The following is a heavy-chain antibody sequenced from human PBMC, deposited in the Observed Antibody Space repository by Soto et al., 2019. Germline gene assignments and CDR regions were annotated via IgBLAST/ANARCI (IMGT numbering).Heavy chain of an antibody. D-gene: IGHD6-19*01. J-gene: IGHJ6*02. CDR1: GFTFSNAW. Sequence: GGSLRLSCAASGFTFSNAWMSWVRQAPGKGLEWVGRIKSKTDGGTTDYAAPAKGRFTISRVDSKNTLYLQMNSLKTEDTAVYYCTTDSEVAGPKDYYGMEVWGQGTTVTVSS. CDR2: IKSKTDGGTT. V-gene: IGHV3-15*01. CDR3: TTDSEVAGPKDYYGMEV.